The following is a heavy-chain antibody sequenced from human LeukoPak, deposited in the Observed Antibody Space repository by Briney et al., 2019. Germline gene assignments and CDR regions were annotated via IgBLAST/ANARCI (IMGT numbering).Heavy chain of an antibody. CDR1: GFTFSSYA. D-gene: IGHD3-3*01. V-gene: IGHV3-23*01. CDR3: AKDRYYDFWSGYYIGDD. Sequence: PGGSLRLSCAASGFTFSSYAMGWVRQAPGKGLEWVSAISGSGGSTYYADSVKGRFTISRDTSKSTVYLQMNSLRAEDTALYYCAKDRYYDFWSGYYIGDDWGQGTLVTVSS. J-gene: IGHJ4*02. CDR2: ISGSGGST.